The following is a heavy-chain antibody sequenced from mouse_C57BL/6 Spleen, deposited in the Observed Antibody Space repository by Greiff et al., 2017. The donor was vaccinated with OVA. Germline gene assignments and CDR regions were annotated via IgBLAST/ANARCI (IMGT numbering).Heavy chain of an antibody. CDR1: GFTFSDYY. V-gene: IGHV5-16*01. D-gene: IGHD1-1*01. CDR3: ARAYGSSYWYFDV. Sequence: EVQVVESEGGLVQPGSSMKLSCTASGFTFSDYYMAWVRQVPEKGLEWVANINYDGSSTYYLDSLKSRFIISRDNAKNILYLQMSSLKSEDTATYYCARAYGSSYWYFDVWGTGTTVTVSS. CDR2: INYDGSST. J-gene: IGHJ1*03.